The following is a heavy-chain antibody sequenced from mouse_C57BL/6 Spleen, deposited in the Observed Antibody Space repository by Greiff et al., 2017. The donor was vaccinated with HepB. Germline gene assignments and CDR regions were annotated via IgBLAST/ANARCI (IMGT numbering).Heavy chain of an antibody. Sequence: VQLQQSGAELVRPGASVTLSCKASGYTFTDYEMHWVKQTPVHGLEWIGAIDPETGGTAYNQKFKGKAILTADKSSSTAYMELRSLTSEDSAVYYCTRDGYYTYFDVWGTGPTVTVSS. V-gene: IGHV1-15*01. CDR1: GYTFTDYE. J-gene: IGHJ1*03. CDR2: IDPETGGT. D-gene: IGHD2-3*01. CDR3: TRDGYYTYFDV.